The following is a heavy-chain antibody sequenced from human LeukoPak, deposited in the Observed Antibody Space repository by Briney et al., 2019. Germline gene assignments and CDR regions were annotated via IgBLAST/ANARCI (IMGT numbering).Heavy chain of an antibody. CDR1: GGSISSSNW. V-gene: IGHV4-4*02. CDR3: ARAVTPYYYGMDV. Sequence: SETLSLTCAVSGGSISSSNWWSWVRQPPGKGLEWIGEIYHSGSTNYNPSLKSRVTISVDKSKNQISLKLSSVTAADTAVYYCARAVTPYYYGMDVWGQGTTVTVSS. CDR2: IYHSGST. J-gene: IGHJ6*02. D-gene: IGHD4-17*01.